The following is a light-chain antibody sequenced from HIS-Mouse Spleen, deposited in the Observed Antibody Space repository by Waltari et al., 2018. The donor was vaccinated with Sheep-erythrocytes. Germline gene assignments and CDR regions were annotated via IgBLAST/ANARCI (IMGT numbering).Light chain of an antibody. J-gene: IGLJ2*01. CDR1: ALPKKY. Sequence: SYELTQPPSVSVSPGQTARLTCSGDALPKKYAYWYQQKSGQAPVLVIYEDSKRPSGIPERFSGSSSGTMATLTIRGAQVEDEADYYCYSTDSSGNQVFGGGTKLTVL. V-gene: IGLV3-10*01. CDR3: YSTDSSGNQV. CDR2: EDS.